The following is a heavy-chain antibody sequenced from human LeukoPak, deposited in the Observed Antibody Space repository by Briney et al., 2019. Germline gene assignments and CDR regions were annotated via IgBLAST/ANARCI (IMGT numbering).Heavy chain of an antibody. Sequence: ASAKVSCKVSGYTLTELSMHWVRQAPGKGLEWMGGFDPEDGETIYAQKFQGRVTMTEDTSTDTAYMELSSLRSEDTAVYYCATKAFTVTHYYYYMDVWGKGTTVTVSS. D-gene: IGHD4-11*01. CDR2: FDPEDGET. J-gene: IGHJ6*03. CDR1: GYTLTELS. V-gene: IGHV1-24*01. CDR3: ATKAFTVTHYYYYMDV.